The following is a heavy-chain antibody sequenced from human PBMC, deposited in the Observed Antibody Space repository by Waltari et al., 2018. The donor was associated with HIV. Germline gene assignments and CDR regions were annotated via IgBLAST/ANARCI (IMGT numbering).Heavy chain of an antibody. CDR2: IYSGVSK. V-gene: IGHV3-53*01. CDR3: ARDPRSSGYYGMDV. D-gene: IGHD1-26*01. Sequence: EVQLVESGGGLIEPGGSLRLSCAASGFTISNKYMSWVRQAPGKGWEWVAVIYSGVSKYYADSVKGRFTISRDNSKNTLSLHMNSLRVEDTAVYYCARDPRSSGYYGMDVWGQGATVTVSS. J-gene: IGHJ6*02. CDR1: GFTISNKY.